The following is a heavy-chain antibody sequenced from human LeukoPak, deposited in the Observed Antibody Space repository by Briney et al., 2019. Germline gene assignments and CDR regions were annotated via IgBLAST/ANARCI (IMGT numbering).Heavy chain of an antibody. D-gene: IGHD2-21*02. CDR2: ISGSGGST. V-gene: IGHV3-23*01. CDR1: GFTFSSYS. J-gene: IGHJ5*02. CDR3: AKDPRGDLNWFDP. Sequence: PGGSLRLSCAASGFTFSSYSMNWVRQAPGKGLEWVSAISGSGGSTYYADSVKGRFTISRDNSKNTLYLQMNSLRAEDTAVYYCAKDPRGDLNWFDPWGQGTLVTVSS.